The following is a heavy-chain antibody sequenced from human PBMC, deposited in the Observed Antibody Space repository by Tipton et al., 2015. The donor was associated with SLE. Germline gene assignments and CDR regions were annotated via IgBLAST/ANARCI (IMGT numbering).Heavy chain of an antibody. CDR1: GGSISTYY. Sequence: LRLSCTVSGGSISTYYWSWIRQPPGKGLEWIGYIYYSGSTNYSPSLKSRVTISVDTSKDQFSLKLSSVTAADTAVYYCARGESSGYLYYFDYWSQGTLVTVSS. V-gene: IGHV4-59*01. J-gene: IGHJ4*02. D-gene: IGHD3-22*01. CDR3: ARGESSGYLYYFDY. CDR2: IYYSGST.